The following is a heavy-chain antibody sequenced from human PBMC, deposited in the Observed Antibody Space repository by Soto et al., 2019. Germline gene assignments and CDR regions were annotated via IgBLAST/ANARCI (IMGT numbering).Heavy chain of an antibody. V-gene: IGHV4-39*01. Sequence: PSETLSLTCTVSGGSISSSSYYWGWIRQPPGKGLEWIGSIYYSGSTYYNPSLKSRVTISVDTSKNQFSLKLSSVTAADTAVYYCASSSWDYYFDYWGQGTLVTVSS. CDR2: IYYSGST. D-gene: IGHD6-13*01. CDR3: ASSSWDYYFDY. CDR1: GGSISSSSYY. J-gene: IGHJ4*02.